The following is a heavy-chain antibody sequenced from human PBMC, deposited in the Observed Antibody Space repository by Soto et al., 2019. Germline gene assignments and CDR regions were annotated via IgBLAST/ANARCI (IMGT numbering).Heavy chain of an antibody. CDR1: GFTFSNYG. CDR3: AREHIVMATATVFLDS. V-gene: IGHV3-30*03. CDR2: ISSDGRIL. Sequence: QVQMVESGGGVVQPGKSLRLSCVASGFTFSNYGLQWVRQAPGKGLECVADISSDGRILKHADSVKGRFTTSRDNSKSTMYLQMNSLRLEDTAVYYCAREHIVMATATVFLDSWGQGTLVTVSS. D-gene: IGHD2-21*01. J-gene: IGHJ4*02.